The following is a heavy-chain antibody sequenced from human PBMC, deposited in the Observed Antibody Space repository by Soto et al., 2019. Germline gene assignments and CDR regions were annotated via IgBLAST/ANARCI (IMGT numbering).Heavy chain of an antibody. CDR3: ARGHGGYSGYGFRGPDNDY. D-gene: IGHD5-12*01. CDR1: GGSFSGYY. Sequence: QVQLQQWGAGLLKPSETLSLTCAVYGGSFSGYYWSWIRQPPGKGLEWIGEINHSGSTNYNPSLKSRVTISVATSKTQFSLKLSSVTAADTAVYCCARGHGGYSGYGFRGPDNDYWGQGTLVTVSS. J-gene: IGHJ4*02. CDR2: INHSGST. V-gene: IGHV4-34*01.